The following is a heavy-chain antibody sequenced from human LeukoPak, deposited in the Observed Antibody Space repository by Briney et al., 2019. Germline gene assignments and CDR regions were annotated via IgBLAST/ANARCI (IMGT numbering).Heavy chain of an antibody. D-gene: IGHD3-22*01. CDR1: GGSFSGYY. CDR2: INHSGST. CDR3: ARGRYYYDSSGYYPSYYYYYMDV. J-gene: IGHJ6*03. V-gene: IGHV4-34*01. Sequence: SETLSLTCAVYGGSFSGYYWSWLRQPPGKGLEWIGQINHSGSTNYNPSLKSRVTISVDTSKNQFSLKLSPVTAPDTAVYYGARGRYYYDSSGYYPSYYYYYMDVWGKGTTVIVSS.